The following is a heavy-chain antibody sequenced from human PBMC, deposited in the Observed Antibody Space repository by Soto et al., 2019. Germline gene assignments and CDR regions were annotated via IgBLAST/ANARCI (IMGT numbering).Heavy chain of an antibody. CDR2: ISYDGSNK. J-gene: IGHJ6*02. V-gene: IGHV3-30*18. Sequence: PGGSLRLSCAASGFTFSSYGMHWVRQAPGKGLEWVAVISYDGSNKYYADSVKGRFTISRDNSKNTLYLQMNSLRAEDTAVYYCAKGGAPYYDFWSGYRFGYGMDVWGQGTTVTVSS. D-gene: IGHD3-3*01. CDR1: GFTFSSYG. CDR3: AKGGAPYYDFWSGYRFGYGMDV.